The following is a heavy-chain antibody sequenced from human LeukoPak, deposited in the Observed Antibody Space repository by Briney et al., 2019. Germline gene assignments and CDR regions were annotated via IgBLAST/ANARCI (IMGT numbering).Heavy chain of an antibody. Sequence: PSETLSLTCTVSGGSISSGGYYWRCIRQHPGKGLEWIGYIYYSGSTYYNPSLKSRVTISVDTSKNQFSLKLSSVTAADTAVYYCASYSSGSPDWFDPWGQGTLVTVSS. CDR1: GGSISSGGYY. J-gene: IGHJ5*02. CDR2: IYYSGST. V-gene: IGHV4-31*03. D-gene: IGHD6-19*01. CDR3: ASYSSGSPDWFDP.